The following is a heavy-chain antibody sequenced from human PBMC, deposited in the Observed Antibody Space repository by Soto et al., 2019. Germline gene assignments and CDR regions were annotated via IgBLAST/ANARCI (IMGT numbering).Heavy chain of an antibody. D-gene: IGHD2-2*01. CDR1: GYIFSNYY. CDR2: INPSGGSA. V-gene: IGHV1-46*01. Sequence: ASVKVSCKTSGYIFSNYYLHWVRQAPGQGPQWMGVINPSGGSASYAQKFQGRVTVIRDTSTSSVYLELSRLRSEDTAVYYCAKAAGIPAAPGTFDSWGQGTLVTVSS. J-gene: IGHJ4*02. CDR3: AKAAGIPAAPGTFDS.